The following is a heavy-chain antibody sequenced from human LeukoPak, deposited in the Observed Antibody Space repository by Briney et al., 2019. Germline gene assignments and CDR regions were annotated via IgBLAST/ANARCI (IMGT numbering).Heavy chain of an antibody. CDR2: ISTSSSYI. CDR1: GFTFSSYT. V-gene: IGHV3-21*01. D-gene: IGHD1-14*01. J-gene: IGHJ6*03. Sequence: PGGSLRLSCAASGFTFSSYTMNWVRQAPGKGLEWVSSISTSSSYIYYADSVKGRFTISRDNAKNSLYLQMNSLRAEDTAVYYCARDRGNQRAYYYYMDVWAKGTTLTVSS. CDR3: ARDRGNQRAYYYYMDV.